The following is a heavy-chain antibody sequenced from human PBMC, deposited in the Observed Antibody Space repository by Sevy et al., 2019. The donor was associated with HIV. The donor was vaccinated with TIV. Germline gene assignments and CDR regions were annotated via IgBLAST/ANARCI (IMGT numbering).Heavy chain of an antibody. CDR3: ARRRIAVAGLRSRGDYYFDY. Sequence: GESLKISCKGSGYSFTSYWIGWVRQMPGKGLEWMGIIYPGDSITRYSPSFQGQVTISADKSISTAYLQWSSLKASDTAMYYCARRRIAVAGLRSRGDYYFDYWGQGTLVTVSS. V-gene: IGHV5-51*01. D-gene: IGHD6-19*01. J-gene: IGHJ4*02. CDR2: IYPGDSIT. CDR1: GYSFTSYW.